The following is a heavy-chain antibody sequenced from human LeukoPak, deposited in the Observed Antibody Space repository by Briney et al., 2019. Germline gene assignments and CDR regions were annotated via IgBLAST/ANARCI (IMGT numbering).Heavy chain of an antibody. CDR3: AKYQAIWRGYFDY. CDR1: VFTFGNYA. V-gene: IGHV3-23*01. D-gene: IGHD3-3*01. CDR2: ITGGGGST. J-gene: IGHJ4*02. Sequence: GGSLRLSCAASVFTFGNYAMSWVRQAPGKGLEWVSGITGGGGSTYYADSVRGRFTVSRDTSKNTLYLQMNSLRAEDTALYYCAKYQAIWRGYFDYWGQGTLVTVSS.